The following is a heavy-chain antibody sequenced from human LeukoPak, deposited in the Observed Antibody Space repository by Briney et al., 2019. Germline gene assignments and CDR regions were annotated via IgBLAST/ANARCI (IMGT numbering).Heavy chain of an antibody. Sequence: GGSLRLSCAASGFTFTNHAMQWVRQAPGKGLEYVSAISGNGGSTYYANSVKGRFTISRDNSKNTVYLQMDSLRAEDMAVYYCARAGVIRYVTWLINYYMDVWGKGTTVTVSS. J-gene: IGHJ6*03. CDR2: ISGNGGST. V-gene: IGHV3-64*01. D-gene: IGHD3-9*01. CDR1: GFTFTNHA. CDR3: ARAGVIRYVTWLINYYMDV.